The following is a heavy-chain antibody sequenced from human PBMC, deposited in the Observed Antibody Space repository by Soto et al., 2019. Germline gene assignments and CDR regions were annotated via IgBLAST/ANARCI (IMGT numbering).Heavy chain of an antibody. Sequence: GGITYYADSVKGRFTISRDNSKNTLFLQMNSLRAEDTAVYFCAKEANYDFWSGYSYYCMDVWGKGTTVTVSS. CDR3: AKEANYDFWSGYSYYCMDV. J-gene: IGHJ6*03. V-gene: IGHV3-23*01. CDR2: GGIT. D-gene: IGHD3-3*01.